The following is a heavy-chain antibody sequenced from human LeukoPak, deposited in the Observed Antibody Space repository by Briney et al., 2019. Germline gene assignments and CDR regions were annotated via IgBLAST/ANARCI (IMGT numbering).Heavy chain of an antibody. V-gene: IGHV3-23*01. D-gene: IGHD3-3*01. Sequence: GGSLRLSCAASGFTFRSFAMSWVRLAPGKGLEWVSSISGSGARTYYADSVKGRFTISRDNSKNTLYLQMNSLRAEDTAAYYCAKGDSYYDFCMDVWGQGTTVTVSS. CDR3: AKGDSYYDFCMDV. CDR1: GFTFRSFA. J-gene: IGHJ6*02. CDR2: ISGSGART.